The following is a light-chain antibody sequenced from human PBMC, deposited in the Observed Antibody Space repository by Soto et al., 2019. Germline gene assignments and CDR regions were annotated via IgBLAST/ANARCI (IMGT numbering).Light chain of an antibody. V-gene: IGKV2D-29*01. CDR3: MQSIKIPYT. CDR1: QSLLHSDGKTY. Sequence: DIVLTQTPLFLSVTPGQPASISCRSTQSLLHSDGKTYFYWFLQKAGQPPQLLIYEVSNRFSGVSDRLSGSGSGTDFTLKISRVEADDVGIYYCMQSIKIPYTFGQGTKV. CDR2: EVS. J-gene: IGKJ2*01.